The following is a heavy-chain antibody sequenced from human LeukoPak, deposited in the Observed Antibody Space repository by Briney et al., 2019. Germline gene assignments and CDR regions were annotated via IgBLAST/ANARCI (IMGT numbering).Heavy chain of an antibody. CDR1: GFTFSSYA. D-gene: IGHD6-13*01. CDR3: AASGWYVGLDY. Sequence: GGSLRLSCAASGFTFSSYAMSWVRQAPGKGLEWVSATTGSGESTHYADSVKGRFTISRDNSKNTLYLQMNSLRAEDTAIYYGAASGWYVGLDYWGQGTLVTVSS. CDR2: TTGSGEST. J-gene: IGHJ4*02. V-gene: IGHV3-23*01.